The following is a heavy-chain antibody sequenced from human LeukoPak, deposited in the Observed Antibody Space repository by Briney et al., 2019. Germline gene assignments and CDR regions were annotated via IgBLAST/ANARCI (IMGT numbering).Heavy chain of an antibody. D-gene: IGHD6-19*01. J-gene: IGHJ4*02. CDR3: AKVRGTYSSGYFFDY. V-gene: IGHV3-9*01. CDR2: ISWNSGYI. Sequence: GGSLRLSCAASGFTFDNYAMHWVRQAPGKGLEWLSIISWNSGYIGYADSVKGRFTISRDNAKKSLDLQMNSLRAEDTAFYYCAKVRGTYSSGYFFDYWGQGTLVTVSS. CDR1: GFTFDNYA.